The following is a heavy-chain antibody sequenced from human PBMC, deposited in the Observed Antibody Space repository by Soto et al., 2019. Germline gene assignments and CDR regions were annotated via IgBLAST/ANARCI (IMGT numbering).Heavy chain of an antibody. CDR2: IIPFFHAA. CDR1: AETFSSSA. V-gene: IGHV1-69*01. Sequence: QVQLVQSGAEVKKPGSSVKVSCKASAETFSSSAFSWVRQAPGQGLEWMGGIIPFFHAANYAQRFQGRVTITANESTYTVYMELSSLRSEDTALYYCARDLISNYHYYGMDVWGQGTTVTVSS. J-gene: IGHJ6*02. CDR3: ARDLISNYHYYGMDV.